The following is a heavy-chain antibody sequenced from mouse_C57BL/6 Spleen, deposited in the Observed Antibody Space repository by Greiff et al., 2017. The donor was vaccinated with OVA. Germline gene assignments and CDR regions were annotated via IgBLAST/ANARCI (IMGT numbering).Heavy chain of an antibody. D-gene: IGHD2-5*01. Sequence: VQLKQSGAELVRPGASVKLSCTASGFNIKDDYMHWVKQRPEQGLEWIGWIDPENGDTEYASKFQGKATITADTSSNTAYLQLSSLTSEDTAVYYCTTWGNSNMAYWGQGTLVTVSA. V-gene: IGHV14-4*01. CDR2: IDPENGDT. J-gene: IGHJ3*01. CDR3: TTWGNSNMAY. CDR1: GFNIKDDY.